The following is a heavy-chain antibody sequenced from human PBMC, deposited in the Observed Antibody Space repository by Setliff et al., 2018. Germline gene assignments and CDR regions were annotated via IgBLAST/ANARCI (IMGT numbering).Heavy chain of an antibody. CDR3: AASRAYTGAVEEWFLPKTFDF. CDR2: IYVTEST. Sequence: SETLSLTCTDSGDSISNYYWNWIRQPAGKGLEWIGRIYVTESTKYNPSLKSRVTLSIDTSKNQFSLKLSSVTAADAALYYCAASRAYTGAVEEWFLPKTFDFWGQGSPVTVSS. D-gene: IGHD3-10*01. V-gene: IGHV4-4*07. J-gene: IGHJ4*02. CDR1: GDSISNYY.